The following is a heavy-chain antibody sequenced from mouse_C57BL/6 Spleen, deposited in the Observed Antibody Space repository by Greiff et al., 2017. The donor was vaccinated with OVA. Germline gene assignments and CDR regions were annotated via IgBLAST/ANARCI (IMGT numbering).Heavy chain of an antibody. Sequence: VQLQQPGAELVMPGASVKLSCKASGYTFTSYWMHWVKQRPGQGLEWIGEIDPSDSYTNYNQKFKGKSTLTVDKSSSTAYMQLSSLTSEDSAVYYCARRDGSRFDYWGQGTTLTVSS. CDR3: ARRDGSRFDY. V-gene: IGHV1-69*01. J-gene: IGHJ2*01. CDR2: IDPSDSYT. CDR1: GYTFTSYW. D-gene: IGHD1-1*01.